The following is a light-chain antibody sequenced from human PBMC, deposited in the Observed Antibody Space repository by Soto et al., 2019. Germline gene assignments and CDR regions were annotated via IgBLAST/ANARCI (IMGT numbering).Light chain of an antibody. Sequence: QSALTQPASVSGSPGQSITISCTGTSSDIGDYNYVSWYQQHPGKAPKLMIYEVNNRPSGVSNRFSASKSGNTASLTISGLQAEDEADYYCSSYKRSNILVFGGGTKVTVL. CDR3: SSYKRSNILV. CDR1: SSDIGDYNY. J-gene: IGLJ2*01. V-gene: IGLV2-14*01. CDR2: EVN.